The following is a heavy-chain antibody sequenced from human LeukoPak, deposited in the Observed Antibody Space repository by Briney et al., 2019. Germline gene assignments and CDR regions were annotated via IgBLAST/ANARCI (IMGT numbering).Heavy chain of an antibody. V-gene: IGHV3-64*02. CDR1: GFTFSSYS. D-gene: IGHD3-10*01. CDR3: ARMTLYGSGTVH. J-gene: IGHJ4*02. Sequence: WGSLRLSCAASGFTFSSYSMHWVRQAPGKRLEYVSGISSNGGSTWYAGSVKGRFTISRDNSKNTVNLQLGSLRIEDTAVYHCARMTLYGSGTVHWGQGILVTVSS. CDR2: ISSNGGST.